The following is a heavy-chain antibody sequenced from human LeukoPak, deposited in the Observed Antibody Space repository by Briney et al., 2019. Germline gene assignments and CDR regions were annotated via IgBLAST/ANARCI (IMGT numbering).Heavy chain of an antibody. V-gene: IGHV5-51*01. J-gene: IGHJ4*02. D-gene: IGHD3-10*01. Sequence: GESLKISCKGSGYFFTSYWIGWVRQMPGKGLEWMGIIYPGDSDTRYSPSFQGQVTISADKPINAAYLQWGSLKASDTAMYYCARHLNTYYYGSGSYGYWGQGTLVTVSS. CDR3: ARHLNTYYYGSGSYGY. CDR2: IYPGDSDT. CDR1: GYFFTSYW.